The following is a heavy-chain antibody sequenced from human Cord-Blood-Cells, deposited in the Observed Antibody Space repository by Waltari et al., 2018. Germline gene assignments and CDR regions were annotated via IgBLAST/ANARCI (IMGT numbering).Heavy chain of an antibody. Sequence: QAPGKGLEWVAVISYDGSNKYYADSVKGRFTISRDNSKNTLYLQMNSLRAEDTAVYYCAKDIVYGVDTAMVGIDYWGQGTLVTVSS. J-gene: IGHJ4*02. CDR2: ISYDGSNK. D-gene: IGHD5-18*01. V-gene: IGHV3-30*18. CDR3: AKDIVYGVDTAMVGIDY.